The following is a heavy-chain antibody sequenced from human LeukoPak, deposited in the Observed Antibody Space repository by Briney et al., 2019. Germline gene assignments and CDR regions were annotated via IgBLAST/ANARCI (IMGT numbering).Heavy chain of an antibody. Sequence: SETLSLTCTVSGGSISSYYWSWIRQPPGKGLEWIGYIYYSGSTNYNPSLKSRVTISVDTSKNQFSLKLSSVTAADTAVYYCARLYLPAARFDYWGQGTLVTVSS. CDR3: ARLYLPAARFDY. V-gene: IGHV4-59*01. CDR2: IYYSGST. J-gene: IGHJ4*02. CDR1: GGSISSYY. D-gene: IGHD2-15*01.